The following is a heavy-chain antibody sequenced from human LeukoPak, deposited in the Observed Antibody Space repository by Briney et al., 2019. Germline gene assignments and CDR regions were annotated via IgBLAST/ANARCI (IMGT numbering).Heavy chain of an antibody. D-gene: IGHD2-8*02. CDR2: IYTSGST. CDR1: GGSMSTYY. CDR3: ARGSITGLDY. J-gene: IGHJ4*02. Sequence: SETLSLTCTVSGGSMSTYYWNWIRQPAGKGLEWIGRIYTSGSTNYSPSLKSRVTMSVDTSKNQFSLKMSSVTAADTAVYYCARGSITGLDYWGQGTLVTVSS. V-gene: IGHV4-4*07.